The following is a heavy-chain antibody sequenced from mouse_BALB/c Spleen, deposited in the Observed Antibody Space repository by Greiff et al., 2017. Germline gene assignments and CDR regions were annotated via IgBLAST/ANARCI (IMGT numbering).Heavy chain of an antibody. V-gene: IGHV5-6-5*01. J-gene: IGHJ4*01. Sequence: EVQRVESGGGLVKPGGSLKLSCAASGFTFSSYAMSWVRQTPEKRLGWVASISSGGSTYYPDSVKGRFIISRDNARNILYLQMSSLRSEDTAMYYCASLFYSYAMDYWGQGTSVTVSS. D-gene: IGHD2-1*01. CDR2: ISSGGST. CDR1: GFTFSSYA. CDR3: ASLFYSYAMDY.